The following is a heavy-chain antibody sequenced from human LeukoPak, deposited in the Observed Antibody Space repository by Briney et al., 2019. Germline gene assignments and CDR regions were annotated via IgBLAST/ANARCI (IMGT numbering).Heavy chain of an antibody. CDR3: AKGRDFWSGYLWFDP. CDR1: GGTFSNYA. V-gene: IGHV1-69*04. CDR2: IIPVLAVT. Sequence: GASVKVSCKASGGTFSNYALIWVRQAPGQGLEWMGRIIPVLAVTHYTQKFQDRLTITADKSTSTAYMELGSLRAEDTAVYYCAKGRDFWSGYLWFDPWGQGTLVTVSS. D-gene: IGHD3-3*01. J-gene: IGHJ5*02.